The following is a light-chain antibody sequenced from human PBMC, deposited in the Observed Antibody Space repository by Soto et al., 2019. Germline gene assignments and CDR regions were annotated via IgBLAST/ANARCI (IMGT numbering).Light chain of an antibody. CDR2: DVT. CDR3: SSYTDSQNLV. J-gene: IGLJ2*01. V-gene: IGLV2-8*01. Sequence: QSALTQSPSASGSPGQSVTISCTGTSSDIGGYNSVSWYQQHPGKAPKVMIYDVTKRPSGVPDRFSGSKSGNTASLTVSALQDDDEADYYCSSYTDSQNLVFGSGTKLTVL. CDR1: SSDIGGYNS.